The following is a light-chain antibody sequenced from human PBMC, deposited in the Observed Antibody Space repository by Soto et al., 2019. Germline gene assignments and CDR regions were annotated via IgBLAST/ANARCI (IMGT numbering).Light chain of an antibody. CDR1: QSVSSY. CDR3: QQYNNWPRT. CDR2: GAS. J-gene: IGKJ2*01. Sequence: EIVLTQSPATLSLSPGERATLSCRASQSVSSYLAWYQQKPGQAPRLLIYGASTRATGIPARFSGSGSGTEFTLTISSLQSEDFEVYYCQQYNNWPRTFGQGTKVDIK. V-gene: IGKV3-15*01.